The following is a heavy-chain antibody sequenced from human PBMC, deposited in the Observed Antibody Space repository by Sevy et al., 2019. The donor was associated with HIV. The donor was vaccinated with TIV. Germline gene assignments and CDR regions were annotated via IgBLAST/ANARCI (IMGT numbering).Heavy chain of an antibody. V-gene: IGHV3-30*04. CDR3: ASEGGDIVYYYGMDV. CDR2: ISYDGSNK. D-gene: IGHD2-15*01. Sequence: GGSLRLSCAASGFTFSSYAMHWVRQAPGKGLEWVAVISYDGSNKYYADSVKGRFTISRDNSKNTLYLQMNSLRAEDTAVYYCASEGGDIVYYYGMDVWGQGTTVTVSS. J-gene: IGHJ6*02. CDR1: GFTFSSYA.